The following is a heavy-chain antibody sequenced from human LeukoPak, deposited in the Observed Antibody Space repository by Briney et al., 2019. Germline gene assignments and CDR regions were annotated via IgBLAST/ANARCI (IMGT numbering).Heavy chain of an antibody. J-gene: IGHJ3*02. CDR1: GFIFSDHY. Sequence: GGSLRLSCGASGFIFSDHYMNWVRQAPGKGLEWVSYINDIGSKTNYADSVKGRFTISRDNAKNSLYLQMNSLRAEDTAVYYCAAAAGYRFDIWGQGTMVTVSP. D-gene: IGHD6-13*01. V-gene: IGHV3-11*03. CDR3: AAAAGYRFDI. CDR2: INDIGSKT.